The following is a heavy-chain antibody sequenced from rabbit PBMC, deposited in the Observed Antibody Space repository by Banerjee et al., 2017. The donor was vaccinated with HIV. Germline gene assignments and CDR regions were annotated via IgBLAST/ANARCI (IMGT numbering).Heavy chain of an antibody. CDR2: IVTGDGRT. Sequence: QEQLEESGGDLVKPEGSLTLTCTASGFSFSSSYWICWVRQAPGKGLEWIGCIVTGDGRTYYASWAKGRFTITRSTSLNTVTLKMTSLTAADTATYFCAKDGGSDYDWAMDLWGPGTLVTVS. J-gene: IGHJ6*01. CDR1: GFSFSSSYW. CDR3: AKDGGSDYDWAMDL. V-gene: IGHV1S45*01. D-gene: IGHD8-1*01.